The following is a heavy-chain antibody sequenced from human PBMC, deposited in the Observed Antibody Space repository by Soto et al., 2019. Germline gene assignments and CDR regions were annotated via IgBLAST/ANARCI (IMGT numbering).Heavy chain of an antibody. CDR2: VYHTGST. CDR3: ARGGNRYSNVASGVGGFDY. Sequence: SETLSLTCTVSGASISSSYWSWIRQSPGKGLEWIGYVYHTGSTNYNPSLKSRVTISLDTSKSQFSLNLTSLTTADTAVYFCARGGNRYSNVASGVGGFDYWGQGSLVTVSS. D-gene: IGHD5-12*01. CDR1: GASISSSY. J-gene: IGHJ4*02. V-gene: IGHV4-59*01.